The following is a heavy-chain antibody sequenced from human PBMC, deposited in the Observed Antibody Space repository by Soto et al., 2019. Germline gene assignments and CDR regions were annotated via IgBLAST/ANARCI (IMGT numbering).Heavy chain of an antibody. Sequence: EVHLVESGGGLVQPGRSLRLSCAASGFTFETYAMHWVRQAPGKDLEWVSGISWNSGTKNYADSVKGRFTISRDNARNSLFLEMNNLRADDTALYHCVKATSGCERVNYYFDYWGPGNQVIVSS. D-gene: IGHD5-12*01. V-gene: IGHV3-9*01. CDR2: ISWNSGTK. CDR1: GFTFETYA. CDR3: VKATSGCERVNYYFDY. J-gene: IGHJ4*02.